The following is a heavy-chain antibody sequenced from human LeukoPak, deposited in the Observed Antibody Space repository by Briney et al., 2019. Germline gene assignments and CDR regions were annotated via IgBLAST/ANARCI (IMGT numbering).Heavy chain of an antibody. CDR3: ARPYCSAGNCYSNFDS. D-gene: IGHD2-15*01. CDR2: IYHSGST. Sequence: SETLSLTCTVSGGSISSGGYYWSWIRQPPGKGLEWIGEIYHSGSTNYNPSLKSRVTISVDTSKKQFSLKLSSVTAADTAVYYCARPYCSAGNCYSNFDSWGQGTLVTVSS. J-gene: IGHJ4*02. V-gene: IGHV4-39*07. CDR1: GGSISSGGYY.